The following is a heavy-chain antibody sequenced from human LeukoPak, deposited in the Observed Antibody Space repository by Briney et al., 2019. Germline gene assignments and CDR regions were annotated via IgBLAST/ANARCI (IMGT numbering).Heavy chain of an antibody. CDR1: GFTFSSYG. J-gene: IGHJ5*02. CDR3: AKDRYITMIVVDHNWFDP. D-gene: IGHD3-22*01. V-gene: IGHV3-30*02. Sequence: GGSLRLACAASGFTFSSYGMHWVRQAPGKGLEWVAFIRYDGSNKYYADSVKGRFTISRDNSKNTLYLQMNSLRAEDTAVYYCAKDRYITMIVVDHNWFDPWGQGTLVTVSS. CDR2: IRYDGSNK.